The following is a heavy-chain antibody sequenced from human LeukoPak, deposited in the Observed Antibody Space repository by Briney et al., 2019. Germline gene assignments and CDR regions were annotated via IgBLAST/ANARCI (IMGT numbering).Heavy chain of an antibody. Sequence: GGSLRLSCAASGFTFDDFAMHCVRQAPGEGLEWVSGISWNSGSIGYADSVKGRFTISRDNAKNSLYLQMNSLRAEDTALYYCAKDTDTSGSFDYWGQGTLVTVSS. CDR2: ISWNSGSI. V-gene: IGHV3-9*01. D-gene: IGHD1-26*01. CDR3: AKDTDTSGSFDY. CDR1: GFTFDDFA. J-gene: IGHJ4*02.